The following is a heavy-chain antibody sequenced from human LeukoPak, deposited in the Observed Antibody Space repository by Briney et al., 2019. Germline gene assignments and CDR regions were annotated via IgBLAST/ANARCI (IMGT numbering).Heavy chain of an antibody. Sequence: PGGSLRLSCAASGFTFNTYAMSWVRQAPGKGLEWVSGISASGGSTYYADSVKGRFTISRDNSKNTLYLQMNSLRAEDTAVYYCAKALGGGSYYPPYYGMDVWGQGTTVTVSS. V-gene: IGHV3-23*01. CDR1: GFTFNTYA. J-gene: IGHJ6*02. D-gene: IGHD1-26*01. CDR2: ISASGGST. CDR3: AKALGGGSYYPPYYGMDV.